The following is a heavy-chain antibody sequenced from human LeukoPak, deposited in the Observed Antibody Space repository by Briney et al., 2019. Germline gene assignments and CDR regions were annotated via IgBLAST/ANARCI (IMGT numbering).Heavy chain of an antibody. J-gene: IGHJ6*03. D-gene: IGHD3-22*01. Sequence: PGGSLRLSCAASGFTSSSYWMSWVRQAPGKGLEWVANIKQDGSEKYYVDSVKGRFTISRDNAKNSLYLQMNSLRAEDTAVYYCARELMIVVVIDGLRYYYYYMDVWGKGTTVTVSS. V-gene: IGHV3-7*01. CDR1: GFTSSSYW. CDR2: IKQDGSEK. CDR3: ARELMIVVVIDGLRYYYYYMDV.